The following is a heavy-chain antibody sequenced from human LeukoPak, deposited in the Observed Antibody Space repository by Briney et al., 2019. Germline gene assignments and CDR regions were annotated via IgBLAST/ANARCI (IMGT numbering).Heavy chain of an antibody. V-gene: IGHV1-46*01. Sequence: ASVKDSCKASGYTFTVYHMHWVRQAPGRGVEWMGIINPSDGSTTYAQKFQGRVSITRDMSTSTIYMELSSLRSDDTAVYYCARSVTIFGVATLGYWGQGTPVTVPS. D-gene: IGHD3-3*01. CDR3: ARSVTIFGVATLGY. J-gene: IGHJ4*02. CDR2: INPSDGST. CDR1: GYTFTVYH.